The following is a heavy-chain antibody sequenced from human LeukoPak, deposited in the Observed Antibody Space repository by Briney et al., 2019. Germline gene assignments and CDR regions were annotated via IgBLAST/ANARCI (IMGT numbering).Heavy chain of an antibody. CDR2: FGTRSASI. V-gene: IGHV3-21*01. CDR3: AREVSEGFDF. Sequence: GGSLRLSCTASGFTFSGYSMNWIRQAPGKGLEWVSSFGTRSASIYHAGSVKGRFAISRDNAKNSLYLQMNSLRAEDTALYYCAREVSEGFDFWGQGTLVTVSS. J-gene: IGHJ4*02. CDR1: GFTFSGYS. D-gene: IGHD3-22*01.